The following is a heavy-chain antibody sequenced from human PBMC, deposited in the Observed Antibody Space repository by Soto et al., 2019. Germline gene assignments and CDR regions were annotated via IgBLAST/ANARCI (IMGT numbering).Heavy chain of an antibody. V-gene: IGHV4-31*03. Sequence: QVQLQESGPGLVKPSQTLSLTCTVSGGSISSGGYYWSWIRQHPGKGLEWIGYIYYSGSTYYNPSLKSRVAKSVDTSKNQFALKLSSVAAADTGVYYCARVSFVGGALYLGQGTLVTVSS. J-gene: IGHJ4*02. D-gene: IGHD3-10*01. CDR3: ARVSFVGGALY. CDR1: GGSISSGGYY. CDR2: IYYSGST.